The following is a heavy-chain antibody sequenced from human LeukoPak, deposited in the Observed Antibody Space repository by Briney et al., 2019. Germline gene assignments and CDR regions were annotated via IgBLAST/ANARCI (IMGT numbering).Heavy chain of an antibody. CDR1: GFTFSSYA. CDR3: ARDQGATLVRGVTPYLDY. Sequence: PGKSLRLSCAASGFTFSSYAIHWVRQAPGKGLEWVSIISYDGSDEKFADSVKGRFTISRDNSKNMVFLQMNSLRAEDTAVYYCARDQGATLVRGVTPYLDYWGQGTLVSVSS. D-gene: IGHD3-10*01. J-gene: IGHJ4*02. V-gene: IGHV3-30*04. CDR2: ISYDGSDE.